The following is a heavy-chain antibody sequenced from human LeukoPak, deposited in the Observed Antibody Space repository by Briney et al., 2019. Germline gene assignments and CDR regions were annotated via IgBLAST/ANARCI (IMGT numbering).Heavy chain of an antibody. CDR2: IYYSGST. CDR3: ARDRGRGATWYYFDY. D-gene: IGHD1-26*01. CDR1: GGSMSSYY. V-gene: IGHV4-59*01. Sequence: SETLSLTCTVSGGSMSSYYWSWIRQPPGKGLEWIGYIYYSGSTNYNPSLKSRVTISVDTSKNQFSLKLSSVTAADTAVYYCARDRGRGATWYYFDYWGQGTLVTVSS. J-gene: IGHJ4*02.